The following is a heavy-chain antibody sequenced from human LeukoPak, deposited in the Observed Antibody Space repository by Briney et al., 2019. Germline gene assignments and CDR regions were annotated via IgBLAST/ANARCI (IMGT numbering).Heavy chain of an antibody. D-gene: IGHD3-10*01. CDR3: ARGVQSYYYGSGSYYTPLHNWFDP. V-gene: IGHV4-59*01. CDR2: IYYSGRT. CDR1: GFSISPYY. Sequence: PSETLSLTCTVSGFSISPYYWNWIRQPPGKGREWIGYIYYSGRTNYNTSLKSRATISVDTSKNQFSLKLSSVTAADTAVYYCARGVQSYYYGSGSYYTPLHNWFDPWGQGTLVTVSS. J-gene: IGHJ5*02.